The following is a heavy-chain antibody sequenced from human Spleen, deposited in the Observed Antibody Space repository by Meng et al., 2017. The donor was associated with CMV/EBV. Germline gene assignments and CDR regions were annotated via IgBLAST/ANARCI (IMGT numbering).Heavy chain of an antibody. Sequence: AYGFTFSNCYMNWVRQAPGKGLEWVASITSISSFIHYADSVKGRFTISRDNAKNTLYLEMNNLRADDTAVYYCARVGIRGNTFALDYWGQGTLVTVSS. CDR1: GFTFSNCY. CDR3: ARVGIRGNTFALDY. J-gene: IGHJ4*02. D-gene: IGHD5-18*01. CDR2: ITSISSFI. V-gene: IGHV3-21*01.